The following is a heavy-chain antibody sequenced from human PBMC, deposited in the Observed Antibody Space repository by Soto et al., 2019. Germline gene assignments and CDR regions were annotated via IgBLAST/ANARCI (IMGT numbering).Heavy chain of an antibody. Sequence: QVQLVESGGGVVQPGRSLRLSCAASGFTFSSYGMHWVRQAPGKGLEWVAVISYDGSNKYYADSVKGRFTISRDISKNTLFLQMNSLRAEDSAVYYCARVSAADYWGQGTLVTVSS. J-gene: IGHJ4*02. CDR3: ARVSAADY. CDR2: ISYDGSNK. CDR1: GFTFSSYG. V-gene: IGHV3-30*03.